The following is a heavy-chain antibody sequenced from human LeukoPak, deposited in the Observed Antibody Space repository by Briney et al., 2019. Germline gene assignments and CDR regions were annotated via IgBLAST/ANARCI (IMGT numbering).Heavy chain of an antibody. J-gene: IGHJ5*02. Sequence: SVKVSCKASGGTFSSYAISWVRQAPGQGLEWMGRIIPILGIANYAQKFQGRVTITADKSTSTAYMELSSLRSEDTAVYYCARDGPMVTGGGDPWGQGTLVTVSS. CDR3: ARDGPMVTGGGDP. CDR1: GGTFSSYA. D-gene: IGHD5-18*01. V-gene: IGHV1-69*04. CDR2: IIPILGIA.